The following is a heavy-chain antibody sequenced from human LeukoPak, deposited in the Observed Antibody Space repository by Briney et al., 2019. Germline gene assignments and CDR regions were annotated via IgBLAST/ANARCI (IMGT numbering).Heavy chain of an antibody. D-gene: IGHD3-22*01. CDR1: GGSISSYY. J-gene: IGHJ5*02. CDR2: IYYSGST. CDR3: AREAYDSSGYYYWFDP. Sequence: SETLSLTCTVSGGSISSYYWSWIRQPPGKGLEWIGYIYYSGSTNYNPSLKSRVTISVDTSKNQFSLKLSSVTAADTAVYYCAREAYDSSGYYYWFDPGGQGTLVTVSS. V-gene: IGHV4-59*01.